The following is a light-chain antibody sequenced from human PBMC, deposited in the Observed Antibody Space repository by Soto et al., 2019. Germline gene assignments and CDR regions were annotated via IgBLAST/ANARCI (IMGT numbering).Light chain of an antibody. CDR3: RSYTNTSPHVI. CDR2: NVS. Sequence: QSALTQPASVSGSPGQSITISWTGASSDIGGYNHVSWYQQHPGKAPKLIIYNVSHRPSGVSTRFSGSKYGNTASLIIAGLQAEDEADYFCRSYTNTSPHVIFGGGTKLTVL. V-gene: IGLV2-14*03. CDR1: SSDIGGYNH. J-gene: IGLJ2*01.